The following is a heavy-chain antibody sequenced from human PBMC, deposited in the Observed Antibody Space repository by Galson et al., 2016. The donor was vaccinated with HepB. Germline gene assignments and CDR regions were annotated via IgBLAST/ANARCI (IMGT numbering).Heavy chain of an antibody. Sequence: SVKVSCKASGGTFISYAFSWVRQAPGQGLEWMGGIIPMFGTANYAQKFQGRVTITADENTSTAYMELTSLKSEDTAVYFCARGPYTMVTLTTYFDYWGQGTLVTVSS. CDR3: ARGPYTMVTLTTYFDY. J-gene: IGHJ4*02. D-gene: IGHD2-21*02. V-gene: IGHV1-69*13. CDR2: IIPMFGTA. CDR1: GGTFISYA.